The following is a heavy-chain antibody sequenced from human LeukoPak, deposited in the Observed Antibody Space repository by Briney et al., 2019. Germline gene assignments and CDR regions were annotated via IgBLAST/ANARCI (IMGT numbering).Heavy chain of an antibody. D-gene: IGHD2-21*02. J-gene: IGHJ4*02. CDR1: GFTFSGSA. V-gene: IGHV3-73*01. CDR3: TVGYCGSDCYSGY. Sequence: GGSLKLSCAASGFTFSGSAIHWVRQASGKGLEWVGRIRSKVYSYATAYAASVKGRFTISRDDSKNTAYLQMNSLKIEDTAVYYCTVGYCGSDCYSGYWGQGTLVTVSS. CDR2: IRSKVYSYAT.